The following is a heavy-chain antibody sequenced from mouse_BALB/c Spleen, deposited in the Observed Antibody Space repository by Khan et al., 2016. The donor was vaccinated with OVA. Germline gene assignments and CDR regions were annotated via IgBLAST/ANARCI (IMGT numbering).Heavy chain of an antibody. CDR3: DRMARK. J-gene: IGHJ2*01. Sequence: EVQLQQSGAELVKSGATVKLSCTASGLNFNDTYMHWLQQSPAQGLEWFGRIDPPNGHTTYDPTFPRTSTITADTSSTTVYLQLRSLPSEDTAVYYCDRMARKWGQGTTLTVSS. V-gene: IGHV14-3*02. CDR1: GLNFNDTY. CDR2: IDPPNGHT.